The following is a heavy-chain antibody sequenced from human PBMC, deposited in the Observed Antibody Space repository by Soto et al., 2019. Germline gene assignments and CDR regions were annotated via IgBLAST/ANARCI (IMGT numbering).Heavy chain of an antibody. CDR3: ARGLYRDYGQDY. D-gene: IGHD4-17*01. Sequence: QPGGSLRLSCAASGFSFSSYWMHWVRQAPGEGLVWVSRINGDGTSTNYADSVKGRFTISRDNAQNTLYLQMNSLRAEDTAVYSCARGLYRDYGQDYWGQGTLVTVSS. CDR2: INGDGTST. V-gene: IGHV3-74*01. J-gene: IGHJ4*02. CDR1: GFSFSSYW.